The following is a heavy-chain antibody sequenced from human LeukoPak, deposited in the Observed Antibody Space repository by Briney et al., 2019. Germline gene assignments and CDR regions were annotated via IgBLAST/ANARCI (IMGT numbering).Heavy chain of an antibody. CDR2: IIPLFGTA. J-gene: IGHJ4*02. CDR3: ARTSREMTTSTGYFDY. D-gene: IGHD5-24*01. V-gene: IGHV1-69*13. CDR1: GGTFSNYA. Sequence: GASVKVSCKASGGTFSNYAISWVRQAPGRGLEWMGGIIPLFGTANYAQKFQGRVTITADESTSTAYMELSSLRSEDTAVYYCARTSREMTTSTGYFDYWGQGTLVTVSS.